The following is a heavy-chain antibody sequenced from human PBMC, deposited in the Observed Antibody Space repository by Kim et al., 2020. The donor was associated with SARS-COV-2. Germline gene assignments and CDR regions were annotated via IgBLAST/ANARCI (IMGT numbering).Heavy chain of an antibody. CDR2: ISYDGSNK. D-gene: IGHD1-1*01. J-gene: IGHJ3*02. V-gene: IGHV3-30-3*01. CDR3: ARAIGGLEHDACDI. Sequence: GGSLRLSCAASGFTFSSYAMHWVRQAPGKGLEWVAVISYDGSNKYYADSVKGRLTISRDNSKNTLYLQMNSLRAEDTAVYYCARAIGGLEHDACDIWGQGTMVTVSS. CDR1: GFTFSSYA.